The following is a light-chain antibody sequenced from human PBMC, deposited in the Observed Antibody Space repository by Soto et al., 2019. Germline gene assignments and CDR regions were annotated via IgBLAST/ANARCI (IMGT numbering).Light chain of an antibody. CDR3: QQYNNWPPYT. CDR1: QSITTK. V-gene: IGKV3-15*01. J-gene: IGKJ2*01. Sequence: MTQSPATLSVSPGERATLSCRARQSITTKLDWYQQKPGQAPRLLIYDASTRATGIPVRFSGSGSGTEFTLTISSLQSEDVAVYYCQQYNNWPPYTFGQGTKLEIK. CDR2: DAS.